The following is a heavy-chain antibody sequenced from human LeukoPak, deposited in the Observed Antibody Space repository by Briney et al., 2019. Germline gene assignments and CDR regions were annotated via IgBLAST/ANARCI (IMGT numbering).Heavy chain of an antibody. Sequence: SVMFPSNTASYTFTSYCNSCVRQAPAERLEGMGWISAYNGNTNYAQKLQGRVTMTTDTSTSTAYMELRSLRSDDTAVYYCARSLNTAMVYDAFDIWGQGTMVTVSS. D-gene: IGHD5-18*01. CDR3: ARSLNTAMVYDAFDI. CDR1: SYTFTSYC. J-gene: IGHJ3*02. V-gene: IGHV1-18*01. CDR2: ISAYNGNT.